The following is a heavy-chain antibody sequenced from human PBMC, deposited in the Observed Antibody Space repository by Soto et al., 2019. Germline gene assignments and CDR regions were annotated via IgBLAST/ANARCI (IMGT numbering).Heavy chain of an antibody. V-gene: IGHV1-18*04. Sequence: SVKVSRKDTGYTCTSYGIRWVRQAPGQGLDWMGLISAYNGNTNYAQKLQGRFTMTTDTSTSTDYMELRSLRSDDTAVYHCARTIAAAGILLSRMDVWGQGTTVTDSS. CDR2: ISAYNGNT. D-gene: IGHD6-13*01. CDR3: ARTIAAAGILLSRMDV. CDR1: GYTCTSYG. J-gene: IGHJ6*02.